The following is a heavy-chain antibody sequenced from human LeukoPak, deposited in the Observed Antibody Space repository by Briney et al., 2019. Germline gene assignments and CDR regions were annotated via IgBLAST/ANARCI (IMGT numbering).Heavy chain of an antibody. D-gene: IGHD3-22*01. V-gene: IGHV4-59*06. CDR2: ILYSGNT. CDR1: GFTFSSYW. Sequence: PGGSLRLSCAASGFTFSSYWMHWIRQPPGKGLEWIGYILYSGNTHYNPSLKSRGTISVDPSKNQFSLKLSSVTAADTAVYYCARALYYSSGYFFFDYWGQGTLVTVSS. CDR3: ARALYYSSGYFFFDY. J-gene: IGHJ4*02.